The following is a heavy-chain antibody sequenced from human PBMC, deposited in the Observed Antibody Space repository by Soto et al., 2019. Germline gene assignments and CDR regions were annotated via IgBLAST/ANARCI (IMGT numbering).Heavy chain of an antibody. CDR1: GGTFSSYA. D-gene: IGHD6-6*01. CDR2: IIPIFGTA. CDR3: DRLRSRSYYFDD. J-gene: IGHJ4*02. Sequence: ASVKVSCKASGGTFSSYAISWVRQAPGQGLEWMGEIIPIFGTANYAQKFQGRFTIPADESTSADYMELSSLRSEYTAVYCCDRLRSRSYYFDDWGQGTLVTVSS. V-gene: IGHV1-69*13.